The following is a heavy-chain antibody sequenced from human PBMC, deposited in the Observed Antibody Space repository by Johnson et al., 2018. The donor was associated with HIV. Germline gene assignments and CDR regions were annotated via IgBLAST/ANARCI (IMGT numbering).Heavy chain of an antibody. CDR1: QFIFSNYY. CDR3: ARSGGYPNAFDI. D-gene: IGHD6-13*01. V-gene: IGHV3-25*05. CDR2: VNPSADST. J-gene: IGHJ3*02. Sequence: VQLVESGGGLVQPGGSLRLSCAASQFIFSNYYMNYVRQAPGNGRELVGQVNPSADSTYRIDSGQDRFNISGDKAKNTLHLQMNSMKTEDTALYYGARSGGYPNAFDIWGQGTMVTVSS.